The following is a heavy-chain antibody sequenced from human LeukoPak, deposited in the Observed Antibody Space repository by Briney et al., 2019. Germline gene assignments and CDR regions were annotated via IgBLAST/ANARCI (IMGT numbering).Heavy chain of an antibody. CDR2: IIPIFGTA. J-gene: IGHJ6*03. CDR1: GGTFSSYA. V-gene: IGHV1-69*01. Sequence: AASVKVSCKASGGTFSSYAISWVRQAPGQGLEWMGGIIPIFGTANYAQKSQGRVTITADESTSTAYMELSSLRSEDTAVYYCARGYSGYDPYYYYYMDVWGKGTTVTISS. CDR3: ARGYSGYDPYYYYYMDV. D-gene: IGHD5-12*01.